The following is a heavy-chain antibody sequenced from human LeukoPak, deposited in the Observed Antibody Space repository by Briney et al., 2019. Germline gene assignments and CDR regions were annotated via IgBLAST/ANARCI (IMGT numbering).Heavy chain of an antibody. V-gene: IGHV3-23*01. CDR3: AKRIQSAMAMGY. J-gene: IGHJ4*02. CDR2: ISGSGGST. D-gene: IGHD5-18*01. CDR1: GFTFSNYA. Sequence: GGSLRLSCAASGFTFSNYALSWVRQAPGKGLEWVSDISGSGGSTYYADSVKGRFTVSRDNSKNTMYLQMNSLRAEDTAVYYCAKRIQSAMAMGYWGQGTLVTVSS.